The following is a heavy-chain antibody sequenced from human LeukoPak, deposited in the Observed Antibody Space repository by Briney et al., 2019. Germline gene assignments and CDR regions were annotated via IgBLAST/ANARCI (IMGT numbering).Heavy chain of an antibody. D-gene: IGHD6-13*01. J-gene: IGHJ4*02. Sequence: GGSLRLSCAASGFTFSSYGMHWVRQAPGKGLEWVAFIRYDGSNKYYADYVKGRFTISRDNSKNTLYLQMNSLRAEDTAVYYCAKGIAAAGTGGYWGQGTLVTVSS. CDR3: AKGIAAAGTGGY. V-gene: IGHV3-30*02. CDR1: GFTFSSYG. CDR2: IRYDGSNK.